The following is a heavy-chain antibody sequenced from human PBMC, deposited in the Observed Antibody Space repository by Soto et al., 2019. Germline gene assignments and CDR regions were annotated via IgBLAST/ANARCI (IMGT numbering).Heavy chain of an antibody. CDR2: IKSVADGGTT. CDR3: STDRPYSFGALNS. CDR1: GFTFNNAW. Sequence: EVQLVESGGGLVKPGGSLRLSCVASGFTFNNAWMTWVRQAPGKGPERVGRIKSVADGGTTDYAAPVKGRVNISRDDSKNTLFLQMNSLKTEDTAVYYCSTDRPYSFGALNSWGQGTMVTVSS. V-gene: IGHV3-15*01. J-gene: IGHJ3*01. D-gene: IGHD2-21*01.